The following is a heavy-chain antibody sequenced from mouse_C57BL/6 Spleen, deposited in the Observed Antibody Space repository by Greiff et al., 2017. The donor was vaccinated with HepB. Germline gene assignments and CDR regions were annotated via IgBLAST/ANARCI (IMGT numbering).Heavy chain of an antibody. CDR3: ARDGSYYFDY. CDR2: INYDGSST. V-gene: IGHV5-16*01. J-gene: IGHJ2*01. CDR1: GFTFSDYY. Sequence: EVKLMESEGGLVQPGSSMKLSCTASGFTFSDYYMAWVRQVPEKGLEWVANINYDGSSTYYLDSLKSRFIISRDNAKNILYLQMSSLKSEDTATYYCARDGSYYFDYWGQGTTLTVSS.